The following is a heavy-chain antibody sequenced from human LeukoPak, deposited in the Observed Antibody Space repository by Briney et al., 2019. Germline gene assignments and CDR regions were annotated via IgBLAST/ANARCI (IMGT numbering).Heavy chain of an antibody. CDR1: GFTFSSYG. CDR3: ARGEELPHH. D-gene: IGHD1-26*01. J-gene: IGHJ5*02. Sequence: AGGSLRLSCAASGFTFSSYGMHWVRQAPGKGLEWVAFIWYDGSNKYYADSVMGRFTISRDNSKNTLYLQMNSLRDEDTAVYYCARGEELPHHWGQGTLVTVSS. V-gene: IGHV3-33*01. CDR2: IWYDGSNK.